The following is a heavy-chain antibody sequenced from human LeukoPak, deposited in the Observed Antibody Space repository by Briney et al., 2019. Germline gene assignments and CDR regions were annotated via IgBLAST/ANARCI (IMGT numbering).Heavy chain of an antibody. CDR2: INAGNGNT. V-gene: IGHV1-3*01. J-gene: IGHJ4*02. Sequence: ASVTVSCTASGYTFTSYAMHWVRQAPGQRLEWMGWINAGNGNTKYSQKFQGRVTITRDTSASTAYMELSSLRSEDTAVYYCARGGYCSSTSCYAAPFDYWGQGTLVTVSS. D-gene: IGHD2-2*03. CDR1: GYTFTSYA. CDR3: ARGGYCSSTSCYAAPFDY.